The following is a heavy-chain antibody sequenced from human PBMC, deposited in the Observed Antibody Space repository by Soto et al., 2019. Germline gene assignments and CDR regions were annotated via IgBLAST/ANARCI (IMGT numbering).Heavy chain of an antibody. V-gene: IGHV1-18*01. J-gene: IGHJ4*02. CDR3: ARDPINGAAGTRGYFDY. CDR2: ISAYNGNT. CDR1: GYTFTSYG. Sequence: ASVKVSCKASGYTFTSYGISWVRQAPGQGLEWMGWISAYNGNTNYAQKLQGRVTMTTDTSTSTAYMELRSLRSDDTAVYYCARDPINGAAGTRGYFDYWGQGTLVTVSS. D-gene: IGHD6-13*01.